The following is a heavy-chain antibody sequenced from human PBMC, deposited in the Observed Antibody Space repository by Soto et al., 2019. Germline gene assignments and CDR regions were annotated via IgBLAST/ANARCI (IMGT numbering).Heavy chain of an antibody. CDR3: AHRAVLCSGGTCYSHPFDF. CDR1: GFSLTTTGVG. Sequence: QITLKESGPTLVKPTQTLTLTCTFSGFSLTTTGVGVGWIRQPPGKALEWLAIIYWDDDKRYSPSLKSRLTITKDTSKTQVVLTMTNMDPVDTATYFCAHRAVLCSGGTCYSHPFDFWGQGTLVTVSS. CDR2: IYWDDDK. V-gene: IGHV2-5*02. D-gene: IGHD2-15*01. J-gene: IGHJ4*02.